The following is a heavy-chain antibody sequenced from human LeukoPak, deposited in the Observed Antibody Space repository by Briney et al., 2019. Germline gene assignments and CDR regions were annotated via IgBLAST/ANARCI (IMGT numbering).Heavy chain of an antibody. CDR2: IYYSGST. CDR1: GGSISSGDYY. V-gene: IGHV4-30-4*01. J-gene: IGHJ4*02. CDR3: ARQRETYGDYLN. Sequence: PSQTLSLTCTVSGGSISSGDYYWIWIRQPPGKGPEWIGYIYYSGSTYYNPSLKSRVTISVDTSKNQFSLKLSSVTAADTAVYYRARQRETYGDYLNWGQGTLVTVSS. D-gene: IGHD4-17*01.